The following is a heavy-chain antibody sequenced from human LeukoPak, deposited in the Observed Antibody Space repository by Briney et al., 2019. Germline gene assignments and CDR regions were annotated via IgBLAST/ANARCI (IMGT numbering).Heavy chain of an antibody. V-gene: IGHV4-59*08. CDR1: GNSISSYY. CDR3: ARHRHMITFVGVISHLDY. CDR2: INYSGST. D-gene: IGHD3-16*02. Sequence: PSETLSLTCTVSGNSISSYYWSWIRQPPGKGLEWIGYINYSGSTNYNPSLKSRVAISVDTSKNQISLKLSSETAADTAVYYCARHRHMITFVGVISHLDYWGQGTLVTVSS. J-gene: IGHJ4*02.